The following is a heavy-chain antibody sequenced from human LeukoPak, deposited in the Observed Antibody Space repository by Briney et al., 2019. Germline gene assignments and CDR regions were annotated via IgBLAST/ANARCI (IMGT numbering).Heavy chain of an antibody. V-gene: IGHV3-53*01. CDR2: IYSGGST. CDR3: TRVSTLAYCGGDCYCDS. CDR1: GFTASSNY. D-gene: IGHD2-21*02. J-gene: IGHJ5*01. Sequence: QPGGSLRLSCAASGFTASSNYMSWVRQAPGKGLEWVSVIYSGGSTYYADSVKGRFTISRDTSKNTLYLQMNSLRAEDTAVYYCTRVSTLAYCGGDCYCDSWGQGTLVTVSS.